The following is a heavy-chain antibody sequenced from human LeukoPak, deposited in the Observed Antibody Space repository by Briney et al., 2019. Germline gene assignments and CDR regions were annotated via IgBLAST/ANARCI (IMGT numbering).Heavy chain of an antibody. J-gene: IGHJ6*03. CDR1: GYSISSGYF. CDR2: IHSGESP. CDR3: ARGGYCTNGVCYRPHFFYYYMDV. D-gene: IGHD2-8*01. Sequence: SETLSLTCTVSGYSISSGYFWGWIRQPPGKGLEWIAIIHSGESPYYSPSLESRVTMAIDTSKNQLSLKLSSVTAADTAVYYCARGGYCTNGVCYRPHFFYYYMDVWGKGTTVTVSS. V-gene: IGHV4-38-2*02.